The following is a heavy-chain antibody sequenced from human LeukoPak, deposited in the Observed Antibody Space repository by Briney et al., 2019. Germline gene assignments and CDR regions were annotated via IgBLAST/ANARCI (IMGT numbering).Heavy chain of an antibody. CDR3: ARDRRCSSTSCYNWFDP. CDR1: GGTFSSYA. Sequence: SVKVPCKASGGTFSSYAISWVRQAPGQGLEWMGGIIPIFGTANYAQKFQGRVTITADESTSTAYMELSSLRSEDTAVYYCARDRRCSSTSCYNWFDPWGQGTLVTVSS. CDR2: IIPIFGTA. V-gene: IGHV1-69*13. J-gene: IGHJ5*02. D-gene: IGHD2-2*01.